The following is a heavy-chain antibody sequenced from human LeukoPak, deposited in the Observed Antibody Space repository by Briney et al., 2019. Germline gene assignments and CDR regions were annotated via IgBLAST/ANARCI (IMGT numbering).Heavy chain of an antibody. CDR3: AKATQRYCTGGTCYPLDY. V-gene: IGHV3-23*01. CDR2: ITDIGKNT. J-gene: IGHJ4*02. Sequence: GGSLRLSCAASGFTFGNYAMAWVRQSPGKGLEWVSCITDIGKNTYHTDSVKGRFTISRDNSKNTLSLQMNSLRVEDTAIYYCAKATQRYCTGGTCYPLDYWGQGTLVTVSS. CDR1: GFTFGNYA. D-gene: IGHD2-8*02.